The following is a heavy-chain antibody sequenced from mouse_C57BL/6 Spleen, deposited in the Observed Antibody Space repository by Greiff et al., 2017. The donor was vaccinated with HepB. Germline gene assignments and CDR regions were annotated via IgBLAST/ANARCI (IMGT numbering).Heavy chain of an antibody. CDR1: GYTFTDYN. D-gene: IGHD1-1*01. J-gene: IGHJ1*03. CDR3: ARLRYGSSYWYFDV. CDR2: INPNNGGT. V-gene: IGHV1-18*01. Sequence: EVQLQQSGPELVKPGASVKIPCKASGYTFTDYNMDWVKQSHGKSLEWIGDINPNNGGTIYNQKFKGKATLTVDKSSSTAYMEHRSLTSEDTAVYYCARLRYGSSYWYFDVWGTGTTVTVSS.